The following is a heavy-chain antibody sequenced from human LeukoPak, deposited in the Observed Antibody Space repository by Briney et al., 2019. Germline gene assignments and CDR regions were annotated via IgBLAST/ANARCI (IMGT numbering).Heavy chain of an antibody. CDR1: GGTFSSYA. CDR2: IIPIFGTA. J-gene: IGHJ4*02. D-gene: IGHD6-13*01. V-gene: IGHV1-69*05. CDR3: AVPKGGSSWYAQIDY. Sequence: SVEVSCKASGGTFSSYAISWVRQAPGQGLEWMGGIIPIFGTANYAQKFQGRVTITTDESTSTAYMELSSLRSEDTAVYYCAVPKGGSSWYAQIDYWGQGTLVTVSS.